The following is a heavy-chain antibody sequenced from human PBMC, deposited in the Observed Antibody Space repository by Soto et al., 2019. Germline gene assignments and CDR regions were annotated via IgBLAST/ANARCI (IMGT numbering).Heavy chain of an antibody. CDR1: GGSISSGGYY. Sequence: QVQLQESGPGLVKPSQTLSLTCTVSGGSISSGGYYWSWIRQHPGKGLEWIGYIYYSGSTYYNPSLKSRVTISVDTSKSQFSLKLSSVTAADTAVYYCAGANTIFGVVIIRDYWGQGTLVTVSS. CDR3: AGANTIFGVVIIRDY. J-gene: IGHJ4*02. V-gene: IGHV4-31*03. CDR2: IYYSGST. D-gene: IGHD3-3*01.